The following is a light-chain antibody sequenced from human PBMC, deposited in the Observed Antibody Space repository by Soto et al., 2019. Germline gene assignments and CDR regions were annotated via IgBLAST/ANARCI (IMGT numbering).Light chain of an antibody. J-gene: IGLJ1*01. CDR1: SSNIGKNS. Sequence: QSVLTQPPSASGTPGQRVTTPCSGSSSNIGKNSVYWYQQFPGTAPKLLIYSNNKRPSGVPDRFSASKSGTSASLAISGLRSEDEADYYCAAWDDSLSGYVFGTGTKLTV. CDR2: SNN. V-gene: IGLV1-47*02. CDR3: AAWDDSLSGYV.